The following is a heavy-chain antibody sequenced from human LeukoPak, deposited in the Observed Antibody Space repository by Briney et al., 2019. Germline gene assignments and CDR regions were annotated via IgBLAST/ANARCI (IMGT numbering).Heavy chain of an antibody. D-gene: IGHD3-10*02. CDR2: INTDGSST. CDR3: AELGITMIGGV. V-gene: IGHV3-74*01. Sequence: GGSLRLSCAASGFIFSSYWMHWVRHAPGKGLAWVSRINTDGSSTSYADSVKGRFTISRDNAKNTLYPQMNSLRAEDTAVYYCAELGITMIGGVWGKGTTVTISS. J-gene: IGHJ6*04. CDR1: GFIFSSYW.